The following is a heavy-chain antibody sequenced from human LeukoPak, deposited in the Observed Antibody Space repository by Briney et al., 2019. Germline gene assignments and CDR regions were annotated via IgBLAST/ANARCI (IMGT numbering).Heavy chain of an antibody. CDR3: ARRLTQYDCFDP. D-gene: IGHD2-2*01. J-gene: IGHJ5*02. CDR2: TYYRSKLYN. CDR1: GDSFSSNSVT. V-gene: IGHV6-1*01. Sequence: TLSLTCAISGDSFSSNSVTWNWLRQSPSRGLEWLGRTYYRSKLYNDYAVSVRGLITVNPDTSTKQFSLHRNSVTPEYTAVYYCARRLTQYDCFDPWGQGILVTVSS.